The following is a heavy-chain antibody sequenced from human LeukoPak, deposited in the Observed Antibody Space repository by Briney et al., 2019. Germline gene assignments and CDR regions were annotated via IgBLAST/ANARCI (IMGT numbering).Heavy chain of an antibody. CDR3: AKDGSGYYFHY. Sequence: GGSLRLSCAASGITFSSYAMSWVRQSPGKGLEWVSSISACGASTYHADSVKGRFTISRDNSKNTLYLQMNSLRAEDTAIYYCAKDGSGYYFHYWGQGTLVTVSS. CDR1: GITFSSYA. J-gene: IGHJ4*02. CDR2: ISACGAST. D-gene: IGHD3-22*01. V-gene: IGHV3-23*01.